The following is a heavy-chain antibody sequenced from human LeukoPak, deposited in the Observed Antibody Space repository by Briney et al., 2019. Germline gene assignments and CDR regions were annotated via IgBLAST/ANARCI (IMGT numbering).Heavy chain of an antibody. CDR3: ATDHVGSTGSFDY. J-gene: IGHJ4*02. V-gene: IGHV1-24*01. D-gene: IGHD3-9*01. Sequence: ASVKVSCKASGYTFTSYGISWVRQAPGQGLEWMGGFDPEDGETIYAQKFQGRVTMTEDTSTDTAYMELSSLRSEDTAVYYCATDHVGSTGSFDYWGQGTLVTVSS. CDR2: FDPEDGET. CDR1: GYTFTSYG.